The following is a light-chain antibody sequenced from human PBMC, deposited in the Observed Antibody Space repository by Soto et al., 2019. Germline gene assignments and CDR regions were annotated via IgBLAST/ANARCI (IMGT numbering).Light chain of an antibody. V-gene: IGKV1-6*01. CDR1: QAIGND. Sequence: AIQMTQSPSSLSASVGDRVTITCRASQAIGNDLGWYQQIPGKAPKLLIYAASRLHSGVPSKFSGSGSGSDFTRTISSLQPEDFATYYCLQNYRSPWTFGQGTKVELK. CDR3: LQNYRSPWT. CDR2: AAS. J-gene: IGKJ1*01.